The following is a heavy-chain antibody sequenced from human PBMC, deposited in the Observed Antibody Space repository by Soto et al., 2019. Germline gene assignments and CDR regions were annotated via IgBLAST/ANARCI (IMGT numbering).Heavy chain of an antibody. V-gene: IGHV3-9*01. Sequence: GGSLRLSCAASGFTFDDYAMHWVRQAPGKGLEWVSGISWNSNNIGYADSVKGRFTISRDNAKNSLYLQMNSLRAEDTALYYCAKDIVAGHHASLFDYWGQGTLVTVSS. CDR3: AKDIVAGHHASLFDY. J-gene: IGHJ4*02. CDR1: GFTFDDYA. CDR2: ISWNSNNI. D-gene: IGHD6-19*01.